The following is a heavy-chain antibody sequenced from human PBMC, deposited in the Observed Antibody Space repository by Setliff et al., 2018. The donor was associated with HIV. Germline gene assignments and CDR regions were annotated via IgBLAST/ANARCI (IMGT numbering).Heavy chain of an antibody. CDR2: IYYSGST. V-gene: IGHV4-31*03. J-gene: IGHJ4*02. D-gene: IGHD3-22*01. Sequence: SETLSLTCTVSGDSISSAGYFWSWIRQHPGKGLEWIGYIYYSGSTYYNPSLKSRVSISVDTSKNQFSLRVNSVTAADTAVYYCARKHLVNVFDYWGQGTLVTVSS. CDR3: ARKHLVNVFDY. CDR1: GDSISSAGYF.